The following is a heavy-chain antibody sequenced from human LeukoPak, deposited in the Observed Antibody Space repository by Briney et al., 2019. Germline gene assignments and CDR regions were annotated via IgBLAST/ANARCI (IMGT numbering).Heavy chain of an antibody. Sequence: GGSLRLSCAASGFTDSSNYISWVRPAPGKGLEWVSVIYSGGSTYYAHSVKGRFTISRDNSKNTLYLQMNSLRAADTAVYYCARNGGVAAATFDYWGQGTLVTVSS. CDR2: IYSGGST. V-gene: IGHV3-53*01. J-gene: IGHJ4*02. CDR1: GFTDSSNY. D-gene: IGHD6-13*01. CDR3: ARNGGVAAATFDY.